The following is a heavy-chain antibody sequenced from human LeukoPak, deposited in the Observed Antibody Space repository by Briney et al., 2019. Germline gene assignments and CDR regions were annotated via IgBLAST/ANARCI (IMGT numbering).Heavy chain of an antibody. Sequence: ASVKVSCEASGYTFTTYGISWVRQAPGQGLEWMGWISAYNGNTNYAQKLQGRVTMTTDTSTSTAYMELRSLRSDDTAVYYCARDGGYDILTGYYMMDYWGQGTLVTVSS. CDR2: ISAYNGNT. CDR3: ARDGGYDILTGYYMMDY. J-gene: IGHJ4*02. D-gene: IGHD3-9*01. V-gene: IGHV1-18*01. CDR1: GYTFTTYG.